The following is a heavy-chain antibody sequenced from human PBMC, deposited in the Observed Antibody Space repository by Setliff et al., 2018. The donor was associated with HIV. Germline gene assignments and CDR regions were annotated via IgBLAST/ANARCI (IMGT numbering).Heavy chain of an antibody. CDR3: AAASNRRVRGVNLHYYYYMDV. J-gene: IGHJ6*03. V-gene: IGHV1-18*01. CDR1: GYSFARYG. D-gene: IGHD3-10*01. CDR2: ISGFNGNT. Sequence: ASVKVFCKASGYSFARYGLSWVRQAPGQGLEWMGWISGFNGNTKYAQSFQDRVAMTTETATSTAYMELSSLRSEDTAVYYCAAASNRRVRGVNLHYYYYMDVWGKGTTVTVSS.